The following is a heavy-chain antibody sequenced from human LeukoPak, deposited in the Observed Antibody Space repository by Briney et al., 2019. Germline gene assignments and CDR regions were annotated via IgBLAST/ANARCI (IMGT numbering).Heavy chain of an antibody. V-gene: IGHV4-39*01. CDR1: GVSISSSSYY. CDR3: ARIQPHYGGNTQHYFDY. Sequence: SETLSLTCTVSGVSISSSSYYWGWIRQPPGKGLEWIGSIYYSGSTYYNPSLKSRITISVDSSKNQFSLKLSSVTAADTAVYYCARIQPHYGGNTQHYFDYWGQGTLVTVSS. J-gene: IGHJ4*02. CDR2: IYYSGST. D-gene: IGHD4-23*01.